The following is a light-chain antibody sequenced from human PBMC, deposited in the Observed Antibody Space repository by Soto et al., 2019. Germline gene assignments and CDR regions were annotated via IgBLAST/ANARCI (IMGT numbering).Light chain of an antibody. Sequence: EIVMTQSPATLSVSPGERATLSCRASHSFSSNLAWYQQKPGQAPRLLIYGASSRATGIPARISGSGSGTEFTLTISSLQSEDFAVYYCQQYNNRPFTFGPGTKVDIK. CDR3: QQYNNRPFT. CDR2: GAS. CDR1: HSFSSN. V-gene: IGKV3-15*01. J-gene: IGKJ3*01.